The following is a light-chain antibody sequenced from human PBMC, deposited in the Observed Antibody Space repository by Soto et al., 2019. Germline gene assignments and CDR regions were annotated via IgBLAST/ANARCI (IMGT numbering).Light chain of an antibody. V-gene: IGKV3-15*01. CDR1: QNVYNN. CDR3: PQCRNEPLT. CDR2: DAS. Sequence: EIVMTQSPATLSVSPGEGATLSCKASQNVYNNLAWYQQSPGHPPRLLIYDASTRATGISARFSGSGYGTEFTLSISSLQSEDFADYVCPQCRNEPLTSGGETKVEIK. J-gene: IGKJ4*01.